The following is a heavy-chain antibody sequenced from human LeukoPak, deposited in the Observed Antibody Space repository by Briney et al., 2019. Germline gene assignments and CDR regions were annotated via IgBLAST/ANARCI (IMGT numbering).Heavy chain of an antibody. Sequence: GGSLRLSCAASGFTFNNYAMSWVRQAPGKGLEWVSAISGSDAGTYYADSVKGRFTISRDNAKNTLYLQMNSLRAEDTAVYYCARDLSVRRELTFDYWGQGTLVTVSS. CDR3: ARDLSVRRELTFDY. V-gene: IGHV3-23*01. J-gene: IGHJ4*02. CDR1: GFTFNNYA. D-gene: IGHD1-26*01. CDR2: ISGSDAGT.